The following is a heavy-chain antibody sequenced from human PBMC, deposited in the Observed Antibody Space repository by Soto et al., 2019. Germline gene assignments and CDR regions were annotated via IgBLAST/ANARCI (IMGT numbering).Heavy chain of an antibody. Sequence: QLQLQESGPGLVKPSETLSLSCTVSGDSVISDHYYWAWVRQPPGKGLEWIGNVNYRGNSYQNPSPKGRVTITVDTSPNQVPLKLTSGTAAGTSCYLCGGQGGNKFDYWGQGTLGTVSS. CDR1: GDSVISDHYY. CDR2: VNYRGNS. J-gene: IGHJ4*02. D-gene: IGHD3-16*01. V-gene: IGHV4-39*01. CDR3: GGQGGNKFDY.